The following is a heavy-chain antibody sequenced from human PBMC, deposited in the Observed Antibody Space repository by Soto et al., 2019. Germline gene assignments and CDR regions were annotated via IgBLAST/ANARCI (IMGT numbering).Heavy chain of an antibody. V-gene: IGHV3-33*01. Sequence: GGSPRLSCAASGFTFSSYGMHWVRQAPGKGLEWVAVIWYDGSNKYYADSVKGRFTISRDNSKNTLYLQMNSLRAEDTAVYYCAREGRGYYYDSSGYSPLGYGMDVWGQGTTVTVSS. D-gene: IGHD3-22*01. CDR3: AREGRGYYYDSSGYSPLGYGMDV. CDR1: GFTFSSYG. J-gene: IGHJ6*02. CDR2: IWYDGSNK.